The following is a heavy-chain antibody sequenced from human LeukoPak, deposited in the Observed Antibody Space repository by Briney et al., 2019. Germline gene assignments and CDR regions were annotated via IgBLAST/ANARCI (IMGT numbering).Heavy chain of an antibody. D-gene: IGHD6-13*01. Sequence: SETLSLTCTVSGYSISSGYYWGWIRQPPGKGLEWIGSIYHSGSTNYNPSLKSRVTISVDTSKNQFSLKLSSVTAADTAVYYCARCSSLYYYYYMDVWGKGTTVTVSS. CDR1: GYSISSGYY. V-gene: IGHV4-38-2*02. CDR2: IYHSGST. CDR3: ARCSSLYYYYYMDV. J-gene: IGHJ6*03.